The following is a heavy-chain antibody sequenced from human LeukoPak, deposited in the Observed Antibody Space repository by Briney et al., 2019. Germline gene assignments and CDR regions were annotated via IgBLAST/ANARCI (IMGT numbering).Heavy chain of an antibody. CDR2: IYYSGST. CDR1: GGSISSGIYY. CDR3: ASHPGTFDI. D-gene: IGHD3-10*01. J-gene: IGHJ3*02. Sequence: SETLSLTCTVSGGSISSGIYYWGWIRQPPGKGLEWIGSIYYSGSTYYNPSLKSRVTISVDTSKNQFSLKLSSVTVADTAVYYCASHPGTFDIWGQGTMVTVSS. V-gene: IGHV4-39*01.